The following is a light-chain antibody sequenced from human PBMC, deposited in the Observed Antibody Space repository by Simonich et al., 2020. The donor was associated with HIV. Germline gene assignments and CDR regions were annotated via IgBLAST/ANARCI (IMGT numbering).Light chain of an antibody. CDR1: IGNNVVTYR. CDR2: YNSDSDK. V-gene: IGLV5-45*01. CDR3: MIWHSSAWV. Sequence: QAVLTQPASLSASPGASASLTCTLRIGNNVVTYRIYWYQQKPGSPPQYLLRYNSDSDKQQGSGVPSRFSGSKDASANAGILLISGLQSEDEADYYCMIWHSSAWVFGGGTKLTVL. J-gene: IGLJ3*02.